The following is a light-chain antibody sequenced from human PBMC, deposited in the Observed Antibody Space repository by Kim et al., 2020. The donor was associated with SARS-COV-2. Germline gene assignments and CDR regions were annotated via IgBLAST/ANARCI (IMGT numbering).Light chain of an antibody. J-gene: IGKJ2*01. CDR3: QQRSTWPQT. V-gene: IGKV3-11*01. Sequence: SLSQGESATLSCRASPSISNTLIWYQQKPGQAPRPLIYDASKRATGIPARFSGSGSGTDFTLTISSLEPEDFAVYYCQQRSTWPQTFGQGTKLEI. CDR2: DAS. CDR1: PSISNT.